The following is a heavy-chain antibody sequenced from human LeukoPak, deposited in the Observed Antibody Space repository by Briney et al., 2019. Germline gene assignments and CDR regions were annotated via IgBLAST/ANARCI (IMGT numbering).Heavy chain of an antibody. D-gene: IGHD5-12*01. CDR2: IIPIFGTA. CDR1: GGTFSSYA. V-gene: IGHV1-69*13. J-gene: IGHJ6*04. CDR3: ASGGYSGYTAPRYYYYGMDV. Sequence: SVKVSCKASGGTFSSYAISWVRQAPGQGLEWMGGIIPIFGTANYAQKFQGRVTITADESTSTAYMELSSLRSEDTAVYYCASGGYSGYTAPRYYYYGMDVWGKGATVTVSS.